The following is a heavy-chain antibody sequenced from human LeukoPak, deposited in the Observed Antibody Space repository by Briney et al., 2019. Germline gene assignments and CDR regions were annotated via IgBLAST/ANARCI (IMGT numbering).Heavy chain of an antibody. J-gene: IGHJ3*02. D-gene: IGHD3-3*01. CDR1: GGSISRYY. Sequence: SETLSLTCTVSGGSISRYYWSWIRQPAGKGLEWIGRIYTSGSANYNPSLTRRVTISVDTSKNQFSLKLSSVTAADTAVYYCARDQLSITIFGVVTDDAFDIWGQGTMVTVSS. CDR2: IYTSGSA. V-gene: IGHV4-4*07. CDR3: ARDQLSITIFGVVTDDAFDI.